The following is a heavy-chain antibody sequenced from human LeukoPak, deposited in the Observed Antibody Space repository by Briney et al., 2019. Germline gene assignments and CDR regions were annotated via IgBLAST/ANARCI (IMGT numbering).Heavy chain of an antibody. CDR3: ARLTWFDP. Sequence: SETLSLTCAVYGGSFSGYYWSWIRQPPGKGLEWIEEINHSGSTNYNPSLKSRVTISVDTSKNQFSLKLSSVTAADTAVYYCARLTWFDPWGQGTLVTVSS. J-gene: IGHJ5*02. V-gene: IGHV4-34*01. CDR2: INHSGST. D-gene: IGHD2-21*02. CDR1: GGSFSGYY.